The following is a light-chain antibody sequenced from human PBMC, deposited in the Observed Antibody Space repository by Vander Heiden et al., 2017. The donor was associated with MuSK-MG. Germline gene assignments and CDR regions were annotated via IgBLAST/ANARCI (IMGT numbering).Light chain of an antibody. CDR2: WAS. CDR3: QQDDSTPLT. CDR1: QSVFYVSNNKNY. Sequence: DIVMPQSPDSLAVSLGERAPIHCKSSQSVFYVSNNKNYLAWYQQKPGQPPKLLIYWASTRESGVPDRFSGSGSGTDFTHTISSLQAEDVAVYYCQQDDSTPLTFGGGTKVEIK. J-gene: IGKJ4*01. V-gene: IGKV4-1*01.